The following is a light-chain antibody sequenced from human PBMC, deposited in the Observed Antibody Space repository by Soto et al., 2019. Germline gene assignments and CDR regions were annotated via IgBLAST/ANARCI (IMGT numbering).Light chain of an antibody. CDR2: SNN. CDR1: SSNIGSNT. J-gene: IGLJ1*01. CDR3: AAWDDSLNAYV. Sequence: QLVLTQPPSASGTPGQRVTIPCSGSSSNIGSNTANWYHQLPGTAPKLLIYSNNQRPSGVPDRFSGSKSGTSASLAIRGLQSEDEADYYCAAWDDSLNAYVFGSGTKLTVL. V-gene: IGLV1-44*01.